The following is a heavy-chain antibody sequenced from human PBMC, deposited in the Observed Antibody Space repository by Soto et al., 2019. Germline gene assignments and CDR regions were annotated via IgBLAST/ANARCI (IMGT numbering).Heavy chain of an antibody. D-gene: IGHD4-4*01. CDR3: ARGQSTVTTRSYYDGMDV. CDR2: ISAYSGNT. J-gene: IGHJ6*02. Sequence: GASVKVSCKASGYTFINYGINWVRQAPGQGLEWMGWISAYSGNTFFAQNVQGRVTLTTDTFTSTAYMEVRSLRSDDTAVFYCARGQSTVTTRSYYDGMDVWGQGTTVTVSS. V-gene: IGHV1-18*04. CDR1: GYTFINYG.